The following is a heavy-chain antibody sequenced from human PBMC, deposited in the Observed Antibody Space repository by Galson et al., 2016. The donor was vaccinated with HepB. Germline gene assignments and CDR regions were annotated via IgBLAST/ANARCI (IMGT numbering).Heavy chain of an antibody. J-gene: IGHJ4*02. CDR1: GGSISSGGYY. CDR3: TSGLVRGVISF. CDR2: IFYSGSS. D-gene: IGHD3-10*01. V-gene: IGHV4-31*03. Sequence: TLSLTCSVSGGSISSGGYYWSWIRQHPGKGLEWIGYIFYSGSSYYNPSLKSRVTISGDTSKNQFSLKLSSVTAADTAVYHCTSGLVRGVISFWGQGFLVSVSS.